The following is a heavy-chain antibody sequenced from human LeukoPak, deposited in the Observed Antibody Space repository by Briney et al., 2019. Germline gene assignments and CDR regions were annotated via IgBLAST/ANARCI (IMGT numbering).Heavy chain of an antibody. J-gene: IGHJ4*02. CDR1: GGSISSGGYY. CDR2: IYYSGST. CDR3: ARFNIVVVTANFDY. D-gene: IGHD2-21*02. V-gene: IGHV4-31*03. Sequence: PSETLSLTCTVSGGSISSGGYYWSCIRQHPGKGLECIGYIYYSGSTYYNPSLKSRVTISVDTSKNQFSLKLSSVTAADTAVYYCARFNIVVVTANFDYWGQGTLVTVSS.